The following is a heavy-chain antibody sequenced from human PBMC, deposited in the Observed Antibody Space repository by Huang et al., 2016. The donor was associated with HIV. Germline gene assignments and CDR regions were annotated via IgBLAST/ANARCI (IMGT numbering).Heavy chain of an antibody. V-gene: IGHV3-74*02. D-gene: IGHD3-3*01. CDR1: GFIFSDYW. J-gene: IGHJ4*01. CDR3: VRAREKGYDFWSGYRY. Sequence: EVELAESGGGSVRPGQSLRLSCVGSGFIFSDYWMHWVRQIPGKGLMWVARIEGDGSSTSYADSVKGRFTIYRDNARNTVYLQMSSLRVDDTAVYYCVRAREKGYDFWSGYRYWGQGAQVTVSS. CDR2: IEGDGSST.